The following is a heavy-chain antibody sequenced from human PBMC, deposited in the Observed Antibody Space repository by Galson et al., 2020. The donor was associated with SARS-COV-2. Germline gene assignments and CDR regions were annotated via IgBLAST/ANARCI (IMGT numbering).Heavy chain of an antibody. V-gene: IGHV5-51*01. CDR2: IYPGDSDT. CDR1: GYRFTTYW. Sequence: HGESLKISCKASGYRFTTYWLGWVRPMPGKGLEWMGIIYPGDSDTSYRPSFQGQVTISPDKSITTAYLQWSSLKASDSAIYYCARPPAGGIDYWGQGTLVTVSS. D-gene: IGHD2-2*01. CDR3: ARPPAGGIDY. J-gene: IGHJ4*02.